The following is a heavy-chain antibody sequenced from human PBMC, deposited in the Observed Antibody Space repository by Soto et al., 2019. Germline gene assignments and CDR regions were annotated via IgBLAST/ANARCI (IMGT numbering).Heavy chain of an antibody. V-gene: IGHV3-30-3*01. Sequence: GGSLRLSCAASGFTFSSYAMHWVRQAPGKGLEWVAVISYDGSNKYYADSVKGRFTISRDNSKNTLYLQMNSLRAEDTAVYYCASIELVRNYYGMDVWGKGTTVTVSS. CDR2: ISYDGSNK. CDR3: ASIELVRNYYGMDV. J-gene: IGHJ6*04. D-gene: IGHD6-13*01. CDR1: GFTFSSYA.